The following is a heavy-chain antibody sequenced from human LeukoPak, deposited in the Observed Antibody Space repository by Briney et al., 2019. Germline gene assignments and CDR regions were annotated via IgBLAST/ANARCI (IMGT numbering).Heavy chain of an antibody. CDR3: AKDGVVGAGLFDY. D-gene: IGHD1-26*01. CDR2: ISYDGSNK. Sequence: PGRSLRLSCAASGFTFSSYGMHWVRQAPGKGLEWVAVISYDGSNKYYADSVKGRFTISRDNSKNTLYLQMNSLRAEDTAVYYSAKDGVVGAGLFDYWGQGTLVTVSS. CDR1: GFTFSSYG. V-gene: IGHV3-30*18. J-gene: IGHJ4*02.